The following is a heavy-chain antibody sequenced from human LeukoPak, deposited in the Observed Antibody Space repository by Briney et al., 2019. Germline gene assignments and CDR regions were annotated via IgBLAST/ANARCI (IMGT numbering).Heavy chain of an antibody. Sequence: ASVNVSCKASGGTFSSNAISWVRQATGQGLERMGRIIPILGIANYAQKFQGRVTITADKSTSTAYMELSSLRSEDTAVYYCARDPQGYSPKGYWFSFYYYYGMDVWGQGTTVTVSS. V-gene: IGHV1-69*04. CDR3: ARDPQGYSPKGYWFSFYYYYGMDV. J-gene: IGHJ6*02. CDR1: GGTFSSNA. D-gene: IGHD6-13*01. CDR2: IIPILGIA.